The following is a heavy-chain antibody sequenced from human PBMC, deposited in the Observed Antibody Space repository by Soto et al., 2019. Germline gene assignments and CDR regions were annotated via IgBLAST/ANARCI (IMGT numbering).Heavy chain of an antibody. Sequence: QVQLVASGGGVIKPGRSLRLSCEVSGITFSRSGMHWVRQAPGRGLAWVAVIQFDGSIKNYADSVRGRFTISRDNSKNMVYLQLNNLRVEDMALYYCAREGSGICFGAFDYWGQGILVTVSS. D-gene: IGHD3-10*01. J-gene: IGHJ4*02. CDR2: IQFDGSIK. CDR3: AREGSGICFGAFDY. V-gene: IGHV3-33*05. CDR1: GITFSRSG.